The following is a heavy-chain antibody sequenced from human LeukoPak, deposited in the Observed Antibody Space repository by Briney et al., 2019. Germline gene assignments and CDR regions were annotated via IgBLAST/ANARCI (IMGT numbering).Heavy chain of an antibody. V-gene: IGHV3-30*02. CDR3: AKDDDYDSSHL. D-gene: IGHD3-22*01. Sequence: GGSLRPSCAASGFTFSSYGMHWVRQAPGKGLEWVAFIRYDGSNKYYADSVKGRFTISRDNSKNTLYLQMNSLRAEDTAVYYCAKDDDYDSSHLWGQGTLVTVSS. CDR2: IRYDGSNK. J-gene: IGHJ4*02. CDR1: GFTFSSYG.